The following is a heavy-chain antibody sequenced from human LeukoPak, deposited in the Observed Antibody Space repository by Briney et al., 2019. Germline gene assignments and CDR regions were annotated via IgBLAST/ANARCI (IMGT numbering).Heavy chain of an antibody. V-gene: IGHV4-59*10. J-gene: IGHJ4*02. CDR1: GGSFSGYY. D-gene: IGHD6-25*01. CDR3: ARLIAADPQLDY. CDR2: IYTSGST. Sequence: PSETLSLTCAVYGGSFSGYYWSWIRQPPGKGLEWIGRIYTSGSTNYNPSLKSRVTMSVDTSKNQFSLKLSSVTAADTAVYYCARLIAADPQLDYWGQGTLVTVSS.